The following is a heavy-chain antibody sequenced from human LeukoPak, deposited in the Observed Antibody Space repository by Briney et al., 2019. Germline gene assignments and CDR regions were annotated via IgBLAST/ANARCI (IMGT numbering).Heavy chain of an antibody. V-gene: IGHV3-53*01. CDR2: IYSGGST. Sequence: GGSLRLSCAASGFTFSSYGMSWVRQAPGKGLEWVSVIYSGGSTYYADSVKGRFTISRDNSKNTLYLQMNSLRAEDTAVYYCARTSVYYDFWSGYNYNLDYWGQGTLVTVSS. D-gene: IGHD3-3*01. J-gene: IGHJ4*02. CDR3: ARTSVYYDFWSGYNYNLDY. CDR1: GFTFSSYG.